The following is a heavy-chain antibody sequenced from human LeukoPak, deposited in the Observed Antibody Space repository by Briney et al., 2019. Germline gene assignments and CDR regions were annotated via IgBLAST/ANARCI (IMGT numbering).Heavy chain of an antibody. D-gene: IGHD6-13*01. V-gene: IGHV4-61*08. J-gene: IGHJ4*02. CDR1: GGSISGSGYY. CDR2: IYNSGST. CDR3: ARENSNSWYLDY. Sequence: SETLSLTCSVSGGSISGSGYYWAWIRQPPGKGLEWIGYIYNSGSTNYNPSLKSRVTISVDTSKNQFSLKLSSVTAADTAVYYCARENSNSWYLDYWGQGTLVTVSS.